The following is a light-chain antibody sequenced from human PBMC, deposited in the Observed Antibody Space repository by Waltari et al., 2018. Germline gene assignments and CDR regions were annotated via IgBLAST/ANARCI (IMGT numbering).Light chain of an antibody. CDR1: QSVSSR. CDR2: GAS. J-gene: IGKJ1*01. CDR3: QQYDNWPPR. Sequence: EIVLTQSPATLSVSPGERATLSCRASQSVSSRLAWYQQKPDRAPRLLIFGASTRATGIPARFSCSGSGTDFTLTISSLQSEDFAVYYCQQYDNWPPRFGQGTKVEIK. V-gene: IGKV3-15*01.